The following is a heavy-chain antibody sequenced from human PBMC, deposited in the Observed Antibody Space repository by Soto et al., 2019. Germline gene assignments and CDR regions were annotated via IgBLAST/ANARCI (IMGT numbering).Heavy chain of an antibody. CDR1: GYTFSGYS. J-gene: IGHJ6*02. V-gene: IGHV1-18*04. CDR2: TSGYNGNT. CDR3: ARDFFCGGAPASPDMHV. D-gene: IGHD2-21*01. Sequence: QVVLEQSGGEVKKPRASVKVYCKASGYTFSGYSITWVRQAPGQGLEWMGRTSGYNGNTNYARTLRGRLTLTTDTSTSTAYMVLMSLTSDATAVYYCARDFFCGGAPASPDMHVWGQGPTDTVS.